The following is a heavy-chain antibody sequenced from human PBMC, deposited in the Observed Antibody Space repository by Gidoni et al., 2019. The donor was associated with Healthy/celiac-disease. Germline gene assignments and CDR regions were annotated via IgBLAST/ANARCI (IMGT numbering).Heavy chain of an antibody. V-gene: IGHV1-69*01. CDR2: SIPIFGTA. CDR1: GGPFSSYA. D-gene: IGHD1-26*01. J-gene: IGHJ5*02. Sequence: QVQLVQSGAEVKKPGSSVKVSCKASGGPFSSYAISWVRQAPGQGLEWMGGSIPIFGTANYAQKFQGRVTITADESTSTAYMELSSLRSEDTAVYYCATIVGTTKGGWFDPWGQGTLVTVSS. CDR3: ATIVGTTKGGWFDP.